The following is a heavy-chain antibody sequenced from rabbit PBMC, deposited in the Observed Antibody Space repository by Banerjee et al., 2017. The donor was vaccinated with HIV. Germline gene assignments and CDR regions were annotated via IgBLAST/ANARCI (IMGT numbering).Heavy chain of an antibody. CDR1: GFSFSSSYY. Sequence: QEQLEESGGDLVKPEGSLTLTCTASGFSFSSSYYMCWVRQAPGKGLEWVACIYTSSGSTWYASWVNGRFTISKTSSTTVTLQMTSLTAADTATYFCARGPSISYWDLWGQGTLVTVS. J-gene: IGHJ4*01. CDR2: IYTSSGST. D-gene: IGHD8-1*01. V-gene: IGHV1S45*01. CDR3: ARGPSISYWDL.